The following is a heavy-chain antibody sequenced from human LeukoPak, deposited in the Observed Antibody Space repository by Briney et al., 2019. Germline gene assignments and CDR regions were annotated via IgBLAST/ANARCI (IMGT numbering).Heavy chain of an antibody. CDR3: VTQGYSGYDLARFDP. Sequence: PSETLSLTCTVSGGSINSTSYYWGWIRQPPGKGLEWIGNIYYSGSTNYNPSLKSRVTISVDTSKNQFSLKLTSVTAADTAVFYCVTQGYSGYDLARFDPWGQGTLVTVSS. J-gene: IGHJ5*02. V-gene: IGHV4-39*01. D-gene: IGHD5-12*01. CDR1: GGSINSTSYY. CDR2: IYYSGST.